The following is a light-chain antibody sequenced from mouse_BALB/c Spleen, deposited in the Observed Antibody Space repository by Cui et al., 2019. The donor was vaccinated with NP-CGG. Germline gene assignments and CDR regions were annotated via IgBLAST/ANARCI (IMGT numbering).Light chain of an antibody. CDR2: GTN. V-gene: IGLV1*01. J-gene: IGLJ1*01. CDR3: ALWYSNHWV. CDR1: TGAVTTSNY. Sequence: QAVVTQEPALTTPPGETVTVTSCSSTGAVTTSNYANWVQEKPDHLFTGLIGGTNNRAPGVPARFSGSLIGDKAALTIIGAQTEDEAIYFCALWYSNHWVFGGGTKLTVL.